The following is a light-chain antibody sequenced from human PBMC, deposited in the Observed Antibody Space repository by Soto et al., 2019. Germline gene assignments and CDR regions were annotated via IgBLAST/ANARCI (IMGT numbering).Light chain of an antibody. V-gene: IGKV3-20*01. CDR3: QQYGSSL. CDR1: QSVSSSY. Sequence: EIVLTQSPGTLSLSPGERATLSCRASQSVSSSYLAWYQQQSGQAPRLLIYGASTRVTGIPDRFSGSGSGTDFTLTSSRLEPEDFAVYYCQQYGSSLFGPGTKVDIK. J-gene: IGKJ3*01. CDR2: GAS.